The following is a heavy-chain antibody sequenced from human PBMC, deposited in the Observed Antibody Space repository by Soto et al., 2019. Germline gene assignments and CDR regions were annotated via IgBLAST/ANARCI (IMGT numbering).Heavy chain of an antibody. D-gene: IGHD6-13*01. J-gene: IGHJ5*02. CDR1: GGSISSYY. CDR3: ARAHHLIEAAGNSVWLDP. Sequence: SETLSLTCTVSGGSISSYYWSWIRQPAGKGLEWIGRIYTSGSTNYNPSLKSRVTMSVDTSKNQFSLKLSSVTAADTAVYYCARAHHLIEAAGNSVWLDPCGQGTLVTVYS. CDR2: IYTSGST. V-gene: IGHV4-4*07.